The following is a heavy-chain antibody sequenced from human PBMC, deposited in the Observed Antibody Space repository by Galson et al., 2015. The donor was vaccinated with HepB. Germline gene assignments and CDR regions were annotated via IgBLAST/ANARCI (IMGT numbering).Heavy chain of an antibody. J-gene: IGHJ4*02. CDR3: ARLGGPYRSGWYDGDLDY. CDR1: GGSISSSHSY. Sequence: ETLSLTCSVSGGSISSSHSYWAWIRQPPGKGLQWIGRMYYSGSTDYNPSLQSRVTMSGDTSKNHFSLKLTSVTAADTAVYYCARLGGPYRSGWYDGDLDYWGQGILVTVSS. V-gene: IGHV4-39*02. CDR2: MYYSGST. D-gene: IGHD6-19*01.